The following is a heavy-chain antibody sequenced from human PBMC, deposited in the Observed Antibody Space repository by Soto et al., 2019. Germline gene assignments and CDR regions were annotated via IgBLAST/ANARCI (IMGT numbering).Heavy chain of an antibody. CDR2: VYYTGST. CDR3: ARGRTVRNYADDSSDYFYFFDY. CDR1: GDSISTFY. Sequence: SETLSLTCTVSGDSISTFYWGWNRQSPGKELEWIGYVYYTGSTNYNPSLKSRVTISVDRSKNQFSLKLTSANAADTAGYYCARGRTVRNYADDSSDYFYFFDYWGQGTQVTVSS. V-gene: IGHV4-59*01. D-gene: IGHD3-22*01. J-gene: IGHJ4*02.